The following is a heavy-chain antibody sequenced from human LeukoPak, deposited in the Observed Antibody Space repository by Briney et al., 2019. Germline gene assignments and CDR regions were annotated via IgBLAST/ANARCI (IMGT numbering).Heavy chain of an antibody. CDR1: GGTFSSYA. J-gene: IGHJ6*02. V-gene: IGHV1-69*04. CDR2: LIPILGIA. Sequence: SVKVSCKASGGTFSSYAISWVRQAPGQGLEWMGRLIPILGIANYAQKFQGRVTITADKSTSTAYMELSSLRSEDTAVYYCASRTTGTTGYYYYYGMDVWGQGTTVTVSS. D-gene: IGHD1-1*01. CDR3: ASRTTGTTGYYYYYGMDV.